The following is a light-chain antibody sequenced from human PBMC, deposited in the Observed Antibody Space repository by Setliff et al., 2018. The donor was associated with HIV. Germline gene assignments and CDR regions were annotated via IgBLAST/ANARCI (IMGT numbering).Light chain of an antibody. CDR2: RNN. CDR3: AAWDDSLSGVV. J-gene: IGLJ2*01. CDR1: SSNIGRNY. V-gene: IGLV1-47*01. Sequence: SVLTQPPSASATPGQRVTISCSGSSSNIGRNYVYWYQQLPGKAPQLLIYRNNQRPSGVPDRFSGSKSGTSASLAISGLRSEDEADYYCAAWDDSLSGVVFGGGTKSPS.